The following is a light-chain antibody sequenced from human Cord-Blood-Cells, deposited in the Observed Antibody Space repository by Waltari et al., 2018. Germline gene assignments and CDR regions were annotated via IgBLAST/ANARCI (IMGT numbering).Light chain of an antibody. Sequence: QSALTQPASVSGSPGQSITISCTGTRSDVGGYNYVSWYQQHPGKAPKRMIYDVSKRPSGVSKRFSGSKSGNTASLTISGLQAEDEADYYCSSYTSSSTLVFGTGTKVTVL. V-gene: IGLV2-14*01. CDR2: DVS. CDR1: RSDVGGYNY. CDR3: SSYTSSSTLV. J-gene: IGLJ1*01.